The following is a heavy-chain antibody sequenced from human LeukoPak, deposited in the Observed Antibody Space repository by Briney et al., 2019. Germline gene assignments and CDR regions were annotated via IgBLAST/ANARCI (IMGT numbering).Heavy chain of an antibody. J-gene: IGHJ4*02. D-gene: IGHD3-22*01. CDR1: GYTFTSYY. CDR3: ARVRPAMVVVPYFDY. Sequence: GASVKVSCKASGYTFTSYYMHWVRQAPGQGLEWMGIINPSGGSTSYAQKFQGRVTMTRDTSTSTVYMELSSLRSEDTAVYYCARVRPAMVVVPYFDYWGQGTLVTVSS. CDR2: INPSGGST. V-gene: IGHV1-46*01.